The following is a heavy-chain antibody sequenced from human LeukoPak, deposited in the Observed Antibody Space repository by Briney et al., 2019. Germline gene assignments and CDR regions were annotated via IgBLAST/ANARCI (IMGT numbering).Heavy chain of an antibody. CDR1: GFTFSSYA. CDR3: AKDPRYCSGGSCYIYFYYYMDV. CDR2: ISGSGAGT. D-gene: IGHD2-15*01. V-gene: IGHV3-23*01. J-gene: IGHJ6*03. Sequence: GGSLRLSCAASGFTFSSYAMSWVRQAPGKGLEWVSTISGSGAGTYYADSVKGRFTISRDNSKNTLYLQMNSLRAEDTAVYYCAKDPRYCSGGSCYIYFYYYMDVWGKGTTVTVSS.